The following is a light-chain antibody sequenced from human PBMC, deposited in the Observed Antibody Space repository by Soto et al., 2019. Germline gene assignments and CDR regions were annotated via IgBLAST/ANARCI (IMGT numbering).Light chain of an antibody. J-gene: IGKJ3*01. CDR1: QSVNSNY. CDR3: QQYGSSQFT. V-gene: IGKV3-20*01. Sequence: EIVLMQSPGTLSLSPGEGATLSCRASQSVNSNYLAWYQQKPGQAPTVLIFDTSRRATGVPDRFSGSGSGTDFTLTISRLEHDDFAVYYCQQYGSSQFTFGPGTKVNI. CDR2: DTS.